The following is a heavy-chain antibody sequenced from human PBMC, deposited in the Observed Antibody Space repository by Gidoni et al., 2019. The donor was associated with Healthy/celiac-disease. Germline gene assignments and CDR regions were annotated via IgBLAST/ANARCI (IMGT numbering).Heavy chain of an antibody. D-gene: IGHD3-22*01. V-gene: IGHV3-23*01. Sequence: EVQLLESGGGLVQPGGSLRLSCAASGFPFGRYAMSWVRQAPGKGLEWFAGISGSGGSTYYADSVKGRFTISRDKSKNTLYLQMKSLRAEDTAVYYCAKLSGDSTGYYPVHLGYWGQGTLVTVSS. CDR1: GFPFGRYA. CDR2: ISGSGGST. J-gene: IGHJ4*02. CDR3: AKLSGDSTGYYPVHLGY.